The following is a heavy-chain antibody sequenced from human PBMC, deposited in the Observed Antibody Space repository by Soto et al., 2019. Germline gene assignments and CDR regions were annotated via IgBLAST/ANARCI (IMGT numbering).Heavy chain of an antibody. Sequence: ASVKVSCKASGYTFTSYGISWVRQAPRQGLEWMGWISAYNVNTNYAQKLQGRVTMTTDTSTSTAYMELRSLRSDDTAVYFCARVDDYSNYVVIAIHPFDYWGQENLVTVSS. CDR2: ISAYNVNT. J-gene: IGHJ4*02. D-gene: IGHD4-4*01. V-gene: IGHV1-18*01. CDR1: GYTFTSYG. CDR3: ARVDDYSNYVVIAIHPFDY.